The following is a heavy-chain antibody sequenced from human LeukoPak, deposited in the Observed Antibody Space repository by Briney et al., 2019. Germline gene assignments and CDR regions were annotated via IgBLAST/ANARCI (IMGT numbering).Heavy chain of an antibody. V-gene: IGHV3-21*01. J-gene: IGHJ4*02. CDR3: AGDYYDSSGLGY. CDR2: ISSSSSYV. CDR1: GFTFRSYS. D-gene: IGHD3-22*01. Sequence: GGSLRLSCAASGFTFRSYSMNWVRQAPGKGLEWVSSISSSSSYVYYADSVKGRFTISRDNAKNSLYLQMNSLRAEDTAVYYCAGDYYDSSGLGYWGQGTLVTVSS.